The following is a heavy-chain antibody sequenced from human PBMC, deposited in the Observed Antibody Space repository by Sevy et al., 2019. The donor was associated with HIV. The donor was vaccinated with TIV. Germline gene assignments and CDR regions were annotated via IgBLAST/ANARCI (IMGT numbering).Heavy chain of an antibody. CDR1: GFTVSSNY. D-gene: IGHD3-22*01. J-gene: IGHJ3*02. CDR2: IYSGGST. CDR3: ARDRNYYDSSGYYRGLGAFDI. Sequence: GGSLRLSCAASGFTVSSNYMSWVRQAPGKGLEWVSVIYSGGSTYYADSVKGRFTISRDNSKNTLYLQMISLRAEDTAVYYCARDRNYYDSSGYYRGLGAFDIWGQGTMVTVSS. V-gene: IGHV3-53*01.